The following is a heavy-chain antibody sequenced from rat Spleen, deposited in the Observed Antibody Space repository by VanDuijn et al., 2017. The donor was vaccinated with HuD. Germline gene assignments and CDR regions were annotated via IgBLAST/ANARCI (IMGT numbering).Heavy chain of an antibody. D-gene: IGHD1-12*02. Sequence: EVQLVESGGGLVQPGRSLKLSCVASGFTFNNYWMSWIRQAPGKGLEWVASITNTGGSIYYPDSVKGRFTISRDNAQNTLYLQMNRLRSEDTATYYCTRVSMVAPYVMDAWGQGASVTVSS. CDR2: ITNTGGSI. CDR1: GFTFNNYW. V-gene: IGHV5-31*01. CDR3: TRVSMVAPYVMDA. J-gene: IGHJ4*01.